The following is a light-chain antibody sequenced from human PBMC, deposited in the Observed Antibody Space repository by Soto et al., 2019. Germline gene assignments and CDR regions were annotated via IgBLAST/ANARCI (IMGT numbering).Light chain of an antibody. Sequence: EILLTQYPGTLALSPGERATLSCRASQSVSSTYLAWYQQKPCQAPGLLLYETSNRATGIPDRFSGSGSGTDFTLTISRLEPEEFAMYYWQLYVSEPPGYTCGQGTKMEIK. V-gene: IGKV3-20*01. J-gene: IGKJ2*01. CDR2: ETS. CDR1: QSVSSTY. CDR3: QLYVSEPPGYT.